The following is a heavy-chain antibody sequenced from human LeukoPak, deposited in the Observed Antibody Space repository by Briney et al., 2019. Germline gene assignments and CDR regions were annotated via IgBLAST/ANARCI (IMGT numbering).Heavy chain of an antibody. Sequence: PGGSLRLSCAASGFTFDDYAMHWVRQAPGKGLEWVSGISWNSGSIGYADSVKGRFTISRDNAKNSLYLQMNSLRAEDMALYYCAKDLYDSSGWWLRGGGAFDIWGQGTMVTVSS. CDR3: AKDLYDSSGWWLRGGGAFDI. D-gene: IGHD6-19*01. V-gene: IGHV3-9*03. CDR1: GFTFDDYA. J-gene: IGHJ3*02. CDR2: ISWNSGSI.